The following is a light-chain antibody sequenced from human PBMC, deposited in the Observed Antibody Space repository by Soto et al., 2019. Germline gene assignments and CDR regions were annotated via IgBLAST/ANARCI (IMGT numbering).Light chain of an antibody. Sequence: DVVMTQSPLSLPVTLGQPASISCRSSQSLVYSDGDTYLTWLHQRPGQSPRRLIYKVSNRDSGVXDXXSGSGSGPDFSLKISRVEAEDLGVYYCVQSTHWPMTFGQGTRLEIK. J-gene: IGKJ2*01. CDR3: VQSTHWPMT. V-gene: IGKV2-30*01. CDR1: QSLVYSDGDTY. CDR2: KVS.